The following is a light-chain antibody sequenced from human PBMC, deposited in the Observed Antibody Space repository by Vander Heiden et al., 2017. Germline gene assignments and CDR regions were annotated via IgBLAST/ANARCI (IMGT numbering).Light chain of an antibody. J-gene: IGLJ1*01. CDR1: SLRSYY. Sequence: SQLPPVPAVSVASLPTVRITCQGDSLRSYYASWYQQKTGQATVLVLYGKNNRTSGIPDRFSGSSSGNTASLTITGAQAEDEADYYCTSRDSSGIHLEVFGTGTKVTVL. CDR2: GKN. V-gene: IGLV3-19*01. CDR3: TSRDSSGIHLEV.